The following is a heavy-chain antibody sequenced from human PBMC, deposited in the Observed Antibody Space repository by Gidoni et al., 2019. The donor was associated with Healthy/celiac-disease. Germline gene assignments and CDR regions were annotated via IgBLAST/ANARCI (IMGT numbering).Heavy chain of an antibody. CDR2: IYTSGST. CDR3: ARDVSSGWSSWFDP. V-gene: IGHV4-4*07. Sequence: QVQLQESGPGLVKPSSTLSLTCTVSGGSISSYYWGWIRQPAGKGLEWIVRIYTSGSTNYNPSLKSRVTMSVDTSKNQFSLKLSSVTAADTAVYYCARDVSSGWSSWFDPWGQGTLVTVSS. J-gene: IGHJ5*02. D-gene: IGHD6-19*01. CDR1: GGSISSYY.